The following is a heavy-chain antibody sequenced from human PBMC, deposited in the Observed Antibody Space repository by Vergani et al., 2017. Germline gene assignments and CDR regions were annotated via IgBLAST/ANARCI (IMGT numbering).Heavy chain of an antibody. CDR1: GYTFTSYG. Sequence: QVQLVQSGAEVKKPGASVEVFCKASGYTFTSYGISWVRQAPGQGLEWMGWISAYNGNTNYAQKLQGRVTMTTDTSTSTAYMELRSLRSDDTAVYYCARDFISXWYEARMGYYGMDVWGQGTTVTVSS. CDR3: ARDFISXWYEARMGYYGMDV. J-gene: IGHJ6*02. V-gene: IGHV1-18*01. D-gene: IGHD3-3*02. CDR2: ISAYNGNT.